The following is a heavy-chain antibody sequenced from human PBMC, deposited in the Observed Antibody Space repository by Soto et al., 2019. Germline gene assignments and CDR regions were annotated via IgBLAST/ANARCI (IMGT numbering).Heavy chain of an antibody. V-gene: IGHV3-7*03. CDR1: GFTFSRFW. D-gene: IGHD4-17*01. Sequence: GGSLRLSCAASGFTFSRFWLTWVRQAPGKGLEWVANIKEDGSEKYYVDSVKGRFTTSRDNAKNSLYLQMNSLRAEDTAVYYCARIISGRDYGDSIDYWGQGPLVTVSS. CDR3: ARIISGRDYGDSIDY. J-gene: IGHJ4*02. CDR2: IKEDGSEK.